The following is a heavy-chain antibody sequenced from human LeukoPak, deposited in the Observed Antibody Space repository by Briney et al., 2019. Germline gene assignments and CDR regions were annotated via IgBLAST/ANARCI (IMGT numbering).Heavy chain of an antibody. CDR2: ISSGGSTI. J-gene: IGHJ4*02. CDR3: AREGLRYVDY. D-gene: IGHD3-9*01. Sequence: GGSLRLSCTASGFTFSSYWLSWVRQAPGKGLEWVSYISSGGSTIYYADSVKGRFTISRDNAKNALYLQMNSLRAEDTAVYYCAREGLRYVDYWGQGTLVTVSS. V-gene: IGHV3-48*04. CDR1: GFTFSSYW.